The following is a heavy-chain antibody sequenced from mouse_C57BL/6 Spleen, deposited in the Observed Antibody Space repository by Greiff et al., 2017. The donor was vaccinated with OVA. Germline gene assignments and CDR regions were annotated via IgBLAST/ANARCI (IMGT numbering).Heavy chain of an antibody. CDR1: GYTFTSYR. V-gene: IGHV1-53*01. CDR3: ARKGVRYWYFDV. D-gene: IGHD2-1*01. Sequence: QVHVKQPGTELVKPGASVKLSCKASGYTFTSYRMHWVKQRPGQGLEWIGNINPSNGGTNYNEKFKSKATLTVDKSSSTAYMQLSSLTSEDSAVYYCARKGVRYWYFDVWGTGTTVTVSS. CDR2: INPSNGGT. J-gene: IGHJ1*03.